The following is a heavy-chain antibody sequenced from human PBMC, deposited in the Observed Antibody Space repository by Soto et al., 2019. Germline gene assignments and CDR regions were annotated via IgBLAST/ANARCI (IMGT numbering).Heavy chain of an antibody. D-gene: IGHD4-17*01. CDR1: GFTFSSYG. CDR2: ISYDGSNK. J-gene: IGHJ3*02. CDR3: ATWRLREHAYDI. Sequence: GGSLRLSCAASGFTFSSYGMHWVRQAPGKGLEWVAVISYDGSNKYYADSVKGRFTSSRDNSKTIVYLEMNSLTPDDTAVYYCATWRLREHAYDIWGLGTTVTVSS. V-gene: IGHV3-30*03.